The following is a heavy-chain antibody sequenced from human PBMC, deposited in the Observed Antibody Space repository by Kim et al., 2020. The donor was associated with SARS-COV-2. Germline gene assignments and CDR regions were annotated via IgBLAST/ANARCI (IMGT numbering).Heavy chain of an antibody. D-gene: IGHD5-18*01. CDR3: ARVMDTAMVWYYYGMAV. J-gene: IGHJ6*01. Sequence: GXSLRLSCAASGFTFSSYGMHWVRQAPGKGXEWVAVIWYDGSNKYYADSVKGRFTISRDNSKNTLYLQMNSLRAEDTAVXYCARVMDTAMVWYYYGMAV. CDR1: GFTFSSYG. CDR2: IWYDGSNK. V-gene: IGHV3-33*01.